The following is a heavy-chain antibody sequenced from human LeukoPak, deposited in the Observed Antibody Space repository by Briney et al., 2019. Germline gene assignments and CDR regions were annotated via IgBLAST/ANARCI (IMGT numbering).Heavy chain of an antibody. CDR2: TGGRGGST. Sequence: GGSLRLSCAASGFTFRTYAMGWVRQTPGRGLEWVSATGGRGGSTNYADSVKGRFTISRDNSRNTLYLQMNSLRAGDTAIYYCAKGHSTSYFDYWGQGTLVTVSS. CDR3: AKGHSTSYFDY. D-gene: IGHD1-1*01. CDR1: GFTFRTYA. V-gene: IGHV3-23*01. J-gene: IGHJ4*02.